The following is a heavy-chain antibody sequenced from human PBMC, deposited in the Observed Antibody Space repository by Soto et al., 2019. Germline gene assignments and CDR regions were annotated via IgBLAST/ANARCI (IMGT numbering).Heavy chain of an antibody. CDR2: ISGSGGST. CDR1: GFTFSSYA. Sequence: PGGSLRLSCAASGFTFSSYAMSWVRRAPGKGLEWVSAISGSGGSTYYADSVKGRFTISRDNSKNTLYLQMNSLRAEDTAVYYCAKGTGGSYYYDSSGSHDAFDIWGQGTMVTVSS. CDR3: AKGTGGSYYYDSSGSHDAFDI. D-gene: IGHD3-22*01. V-gene: IGHV3-23*01. J-gene: IGHJ3*02.